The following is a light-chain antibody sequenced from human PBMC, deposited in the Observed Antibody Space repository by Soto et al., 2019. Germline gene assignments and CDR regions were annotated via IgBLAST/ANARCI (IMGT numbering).Light chain of an antibody. CDR3: QQLNSYPPWT. CDR2: SAS. J-gene: IGKJ1*01. Sequence: DVQLTQSPSFLSASVGDRLTITCRASQDISSYLAWYQQKPGKAPNLLIHSASTLHSGVPLRFSGSGSGTEFTLTISGLQPEDFATYYCQQLNSYPPWTFGQGTKVDIK. V-gene: IGKV1-9*01. CDR1: QDISSY.